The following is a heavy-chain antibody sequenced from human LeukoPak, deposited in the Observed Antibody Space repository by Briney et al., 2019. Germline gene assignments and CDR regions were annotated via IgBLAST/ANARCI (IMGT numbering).Heavy chain of an antibody. CDR2: IYHSGST. J-gene: IGHJ5*02. V-gene: IGHV4-4*02. CDR1: GGSISSSNW. CDR3: ARDPHVEEDYNWFDP. D-gene: IGHD5-24*01. Sequence: SETLSLTCAVSGGSISSSNWWSWVRQPPGKGLEWIGEIYHSGSTNYNPSLKSRVTISVDKSKNQFSLKLSSVTAADTAVYYCARDPHVEEDYNWFDPWGQGTLVTVSS.